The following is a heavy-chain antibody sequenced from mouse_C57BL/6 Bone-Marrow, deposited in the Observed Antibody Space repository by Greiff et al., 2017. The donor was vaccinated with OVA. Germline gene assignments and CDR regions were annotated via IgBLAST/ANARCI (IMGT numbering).Heavy chain of an antibody. CDR3: ARKEYYGSSYAMDY. Sequence: QVQLQQSGPELVKPGASVKLSCKASGYTFTSYDINWVKQRPGQGLEWIGWIYPRDGSTKYNEKFKGKATLTVDTSSSTAYMELHSLTSEDSAVYFCARKEYYGSSYAMDYWGQGTSVTVSS. CDR1: GYTFTSYD. J-gene: IGHJ4*01. D-gene: IGHD1-1*01. CDR2: IYPRDGST. V-gene: IGHV1-85*01.